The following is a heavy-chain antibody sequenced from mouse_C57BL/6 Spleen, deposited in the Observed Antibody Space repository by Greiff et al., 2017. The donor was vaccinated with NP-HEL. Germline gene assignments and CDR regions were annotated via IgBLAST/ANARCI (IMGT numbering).Heavy chain of an antibody. CDR3: TSYYYGYYYAMDY. CDR2: IDPETGGT. D-gene: IGHD1-1*01. V-gene: IGHV1-15*01. Sequence: VQLQQSGAELVRPGASVTLSCKASGYTFTDYEMHWVKQTPVHGLEWIGAIDPETGGTAYNQKFKGKAILTADKSSSTAYMELRSLTSEDSAVYYCTSYYYGYYYAMDYWGQGTSVTVSS. CDR1: GYTFTDYE. J-gene: IGHJ4*01.